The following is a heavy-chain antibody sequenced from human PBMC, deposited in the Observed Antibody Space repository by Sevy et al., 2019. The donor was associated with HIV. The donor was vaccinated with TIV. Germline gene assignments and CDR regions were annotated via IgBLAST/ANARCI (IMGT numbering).Heavy chain of an antibody. CDR3: ARRRIVVVVGAPHHDAVDI. V-gene: IGHV5-51*01. D-gene: IGHD2-15*01. J-gene: IGHJ3*02. CDR2: IHPVDSET. CDR1: GYIFPSYW. Sequence: GESLKISCKGSGYIFPSYWIGWVRQMPGKGLEWMGIIHPVDSETRYSPSFQGLVTISADKSTGTAYLQWSSLQASDTAMYYCARRRIVVVVGAPHHDAVDIWGQGTMVTVSS.